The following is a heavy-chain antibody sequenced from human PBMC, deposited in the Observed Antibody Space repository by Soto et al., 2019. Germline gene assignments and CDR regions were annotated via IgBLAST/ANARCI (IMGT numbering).Heavy chain of an antibody. CDR1: GFSFGTYT. D-gene: IGHD1-7*01. J-gene: IGHJ4*02. Sequence: GGSLRLSCAVSGFSFGTYTVNWVRQAPGMGLEWVSGLSDSVGTTHYAYSVKGRFTISRDRSKNTLYLQMSSLRAEDTALYYCAKNQERELPRVIDFWGQGTLVTVSS. CDR2: LSDSVGTT. V-gene: IGHV3-23*01. CDR3: AKNQERELPRVIDF.